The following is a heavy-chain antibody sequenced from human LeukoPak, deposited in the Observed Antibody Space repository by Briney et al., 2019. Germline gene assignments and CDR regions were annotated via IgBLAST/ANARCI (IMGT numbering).Heavy chain of an antibody. CDR2: ISGSGGST. CDR3: AKDRSSSWYYFDY. J-gene: IGHJ4*02. CDR1: GFTFSSYA. Sequence: PGRSLRLSCAASGFTFSSYAMSWVRQAPGKGLGWVSAISGSGGSTYYADSVKGRFTISRDNSKNTLYLQMNSLRAEDTAVYYCAKDRSSSWYYFDYWGQGTLVTVSS. D-gene: IGHD6-13*01. V-gene: IGHV3-23*01.